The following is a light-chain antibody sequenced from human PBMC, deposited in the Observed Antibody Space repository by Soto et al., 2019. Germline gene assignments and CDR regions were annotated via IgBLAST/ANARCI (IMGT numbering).Light chain of an antibody. CDR1: QSVSSNY. J-gene: IGKJ2*01. CDR3: QPYGSSPYT. V-gene: IGKV3-20*01. CDR2: GAS. Sequence: EIVLTQSSGTLSLSPGERATLSCRASQSVSSNYLAWYQQKPGQAPRPLIYGASSRATGIPDRFSGSGSGTDFTLTISRLEPEDFAVYYCQPYGSSPYTFGQGTKLEIK.